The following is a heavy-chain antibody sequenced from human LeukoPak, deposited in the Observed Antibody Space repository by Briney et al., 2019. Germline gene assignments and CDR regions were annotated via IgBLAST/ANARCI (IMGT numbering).Heavy chain of an antibody. D-gene: IGHD3-3*01. Sequence: GSLRLSCAASGITLSYYTMNWVRQAPGKGLEWIGYIYYGGNTNYNPSLQSRVTISVDTPKNQFSLQLKSVTAADTALYYCARDFQGITTFGVAPPGGFDPWGQGTLVIVSS. CDR3: ARDFQGITTFGVAPPGGFDP. CDR2: IYYGGNT. J-gene: IGHJ5*02. V-gene: IGHV4-59*01. CDR1: GITLSYYT.